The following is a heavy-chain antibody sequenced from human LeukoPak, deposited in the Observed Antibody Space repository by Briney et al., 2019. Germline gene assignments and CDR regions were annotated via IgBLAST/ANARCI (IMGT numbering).Heavy chain of an antibody. CDR3: ANERGGWFDP. CDR2: IHYRGST. V-gene: IGHV4-59*01. J-gene: IGHJ5*02. Sequence: SETLSLTCTVSGGSIGSDYWSWIRQSPGKELEWIGYIHYRGSTNYSPSLKSRVTISVDTSKNQFSLKLRSVTAADTAAYYCANERGGWFDPWGQGTLVTVSS. D-gene: IGHD3-10*01. CDR1: GGSIGSDY.